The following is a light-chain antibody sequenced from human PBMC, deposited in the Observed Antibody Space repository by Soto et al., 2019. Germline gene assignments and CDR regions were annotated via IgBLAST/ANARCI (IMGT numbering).Light chain of an antibody. CDR2: EAS. CDR1: TIDVGSYSL. V-gene: IGLV2-23*01. J-gene: IGLJ1*01. Sequence: QSVLTQPASVSGSPGQSITISCTGTTIDVGSYSLVSWYQHHPGKAPQLMIYEASKRPSGVSNRFSGSKSGNTASLTISGLQAEDEADYYCYSYGGSYYVFGTGTKVNVL. CDR3: YSYGGSYYV.